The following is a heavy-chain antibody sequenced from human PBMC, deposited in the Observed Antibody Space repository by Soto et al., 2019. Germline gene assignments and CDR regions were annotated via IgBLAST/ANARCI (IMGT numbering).Heavy chain of an antibody. V-gene: IGHV4-30-4*01. J-gene: IGHJ4*02. CDR3: ARALLGGTDY. CDR2: IYYSGST. Sequence: PSETLSLTCTVSGGSISSGDYYLRWIRPPPGKGLEWIGYIYYSGSTYYNPSLKSRVTISVDTSKNQFSLKLSSVTAADTAVYYCARALLGGTDYWGQGTLVTVSS. D-gene: IGHD3-16*01. CDR1: GGSISSGDYY.